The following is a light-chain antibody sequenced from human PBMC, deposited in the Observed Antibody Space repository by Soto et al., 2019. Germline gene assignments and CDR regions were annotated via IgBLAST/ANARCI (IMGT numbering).Light chain of an antibody. CDR1: QSVSSN. V-gene: IGKV3-15*01. J-gene: IGKJ4*01. Sequence: VVSKSPATLSVSQGERATLSCRASQSVSSNLAWYQQKPGQAPRLLIYGASTRATGIPARFSGSGSGTDFTPTICSLQSEDFALYYCPHYTYWPLTFGGGTKVDI. CDR2: GAS. CDR3: PHYTYWPLT.